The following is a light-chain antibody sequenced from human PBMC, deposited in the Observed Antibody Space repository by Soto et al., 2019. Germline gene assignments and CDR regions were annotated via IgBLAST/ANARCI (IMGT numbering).Light chain of an antibody. CDR2: GAS. CDR3: HCHET. Sequence: IVLTQSPVTLSLSPGDRAILACRASQSVSRSYLGWYQQKPGQAPRLVMYGASIRAAGVPDRFSGSGSATEFTRTNSKQEPEDFTVYYSHCHETFGQGTKVDIK. J-gene: IGKJ1*01. V-gene: IGKV3-20*01. CDR1: QSVSRSY.